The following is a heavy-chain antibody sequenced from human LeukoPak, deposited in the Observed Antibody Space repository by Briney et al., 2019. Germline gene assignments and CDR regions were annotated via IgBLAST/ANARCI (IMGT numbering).Heavy chain of an antibody. CDR2: ISSSSTYI. V-gene: IGHV3-21*01. D-gene: IGHD5-24*01. CDR1: GFTFSTYS. J-gene: IGHJ6*02. Sequence: PGGSLRLSCAASGFTFSTYSMNWVRQAPGKGLEWVSSISSSSTYIYYADSVKGRFTISRDNAKNSLYLQMNSLRAEDTAVYYCARDKGGDSPYGMGVWGQGTTVTVSS. CDR3: ARDKGGDSPYGMGV.